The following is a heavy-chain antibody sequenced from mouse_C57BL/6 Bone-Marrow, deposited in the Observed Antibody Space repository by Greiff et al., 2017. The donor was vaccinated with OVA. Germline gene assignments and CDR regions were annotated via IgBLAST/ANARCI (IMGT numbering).Heavy chain of an antibody. CDR2: ISDGGSYT. CDR1: GFTFSSYA. Sequence: EVMLVESGGGLVKPGGSLKLSCAASGFTFSSYAMSWVRQTPEKRLEWVATISDGGSYTYYPDNVKVRFTISRDNAKNNLYLQMSHLKSEDTAMYYCARGLEYFDYWGQGTTLTVSS. J-gene: IGHJ2*01. CDR3: ARGLEYFDY. V-gene: IGHV5-4*03.